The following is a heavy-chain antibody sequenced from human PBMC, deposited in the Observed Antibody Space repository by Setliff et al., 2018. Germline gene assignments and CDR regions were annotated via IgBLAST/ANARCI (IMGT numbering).Heavy chain of an antibody. CDR3: ARRPVAMDC. V-gene: IGHV3-7*01. Sequence: GGSLRLSCAASGFTFSSFWMSWVRQTPGKGLEWVANINQDGSGKYYVDSVKGRFTISRDDAKNSLYLQMNSLRAEDTAVYYCARRPVAMDCWGQGTLVTVSS. D-gene: IGHD5-12*01. CDR1: GFTFSSFW. CDR2: INQDGSGK. J-gene: IGHJ4*02.